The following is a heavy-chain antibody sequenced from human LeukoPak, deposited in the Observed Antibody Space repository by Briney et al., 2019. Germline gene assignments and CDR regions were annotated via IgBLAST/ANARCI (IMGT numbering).Heavy chain of an antibody. V-gene: IGHV4-39*01. J-gene: IGHJ3*02. CDR1: GDSISSGDYY. Sequence: SETLSLTCTVSGDSISSGDYYWSWIQQPAGKGLEWIGSIYYSGSTYYNPSLKSRVTISVDTSKNQFSLKLSSVTAADTAVYYCARPLTSSGLTYDAFDIWGQGTMVTVSS. D-gene: IGHD6-19*01. CDR3: ARPLTSSGLTYDAFDI. CDR2: IYYSGST.